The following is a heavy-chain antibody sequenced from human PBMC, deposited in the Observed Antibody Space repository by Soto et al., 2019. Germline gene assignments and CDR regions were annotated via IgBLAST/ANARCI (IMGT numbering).Heavy chain of an antibody. CDR2: ISAYNGNT. J-gene: IGHJ4*02. Sequence: QVPLVQSGAEVKKPGASVKVSCKASGYTFTSYGISWVRQAPGQGLEWMGWISAYNGNTNYAQKLQGRVTMTTDTSTSTAYMELRSLRSDDTAVYYCARLQGYCSSTSCYRRVGDYWGQGTLVTVSS. V-gene: IGHV1-18*01. CDR1: GYTFTSYG. D-gene: IGHD2-2*01. CDR3: ARLQGYCSSTSCYRRVGDY.